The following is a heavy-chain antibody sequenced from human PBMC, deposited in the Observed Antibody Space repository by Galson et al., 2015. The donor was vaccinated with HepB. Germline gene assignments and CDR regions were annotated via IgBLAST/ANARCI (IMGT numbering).Heavy chain of an antibody. D-gene: IGHD2-2*01. CDR1: GYTFTSYG. V-gene: IGHV1-18*01. CDR3: ARRFVVVPAAIPYYYMDV. CDR2: ISAYNGNT. J-gene: IGHJ6*03. Sequence: SVKVSCKASGYTFTSYGISWVRQAPGQGLEWMGWISAYNGNTNYAQKLQGRVTMTTDTSTSTAYMELRSLRSDDTAVYYCARRFVVVPAAIPYYYMDVWGKGTTVTVSS.